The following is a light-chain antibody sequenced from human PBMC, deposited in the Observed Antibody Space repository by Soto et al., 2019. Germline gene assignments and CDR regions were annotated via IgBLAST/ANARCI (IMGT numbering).Light chain of an antibody. CDR2: GAS. J-gene: IGKJ1*01. CDR3: QQYGSSPGT. CDR1: QSVSSSS. V-gene: IGKV3-20*01. Sequence: EIVLTQSPGTLSWSPGERATLSCRASQSVSSSSLAWYQQKPGQAPRLLIYGASSTATGIPDRFSGSGSGTAFTLTISRLEPEDFAVYYCQQYGSSPGTFGQGTKVEIK.